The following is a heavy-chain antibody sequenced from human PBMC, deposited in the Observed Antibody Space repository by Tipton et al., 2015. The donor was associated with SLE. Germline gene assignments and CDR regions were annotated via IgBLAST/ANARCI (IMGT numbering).Heavy chain of an antibody. CDR2: IRFDGSNK. J-gene: IGHJ3*02. CDR3: AKEHYYDLVYNPFDI. V-gene: IGHV3-30*02. D-gene: IGHD3-22*01. Sequence: SLRLSCAASGFTFSSYGMHWVRQAPGKGLEWVTFIRFDGSNKYYADSVKGRFTISRDNSKNTLYLQMNSLRAEDTAIYYCAKEHYYDLVYNPFDIWGQGTMVTVPS. CDR1: GFTFSSYG.